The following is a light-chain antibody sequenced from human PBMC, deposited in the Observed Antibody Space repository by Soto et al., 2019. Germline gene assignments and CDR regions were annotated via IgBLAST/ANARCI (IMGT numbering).Light chain of an antibody. CDR3: QSYDSSLSGYV. Sequence: QSVLTQPPSVSGAPGQRVTISCTGSSSNIGAGYDVHWYQQLPGTVPKLLIYGNSNRPSGVSDRFSGSKSDSSASLAITGLQAEDEADYYCQSYDSSLSGYVFGTGTKLTVL. V-gene: IGLV1-40*01. CDR1: SSNIGAGYD. J-gene: IGLJ1*01. CDR2: GNS.